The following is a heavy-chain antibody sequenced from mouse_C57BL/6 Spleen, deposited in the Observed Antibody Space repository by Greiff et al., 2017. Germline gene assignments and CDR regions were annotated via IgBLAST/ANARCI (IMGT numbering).Heavy chain of an antibody. D-gene: IGHD2-4*01. V-gene: IGHV1-53*01. CDR1: GYTFTSYW. CDR2: INPSNGGT. Sequence: QVQLQQPGTELVKPGASVKLSCKASGYTFTSYWMHWVKQRPGQGLEWIGNINPSNGGTNYNEKFKSKATLTVDKSSSTAYMQLSSLTSEDSAVYYCARNSWDDYDGGWYFDVWGTGTTVTVSS. J-gene: IGHJ1*03. CDR3: ARNSWDDYDGGWYFDV.